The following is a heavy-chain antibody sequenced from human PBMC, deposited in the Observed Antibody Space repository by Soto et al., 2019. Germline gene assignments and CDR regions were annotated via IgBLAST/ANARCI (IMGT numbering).Heavy chain of an antibody. CDR2: IYYSGST. J-gene: IGHJ3*02. V-gene: IGHV4-59*02. CDR3: ARLTNYYDSSGYHDDFDI. CDR1: CFSGSSYY. D-gene: IGHD3-22*01. Sequence: SETXSLTCTFSCFSGSSYYCICIRQPPGKGLEWIGYIYYSGSTNYNPSLKSRVTISVDTSKNQFSLKLSSVTAADTAVYYCARLTNYYDSSGYHDDFDIWGQGTMV.